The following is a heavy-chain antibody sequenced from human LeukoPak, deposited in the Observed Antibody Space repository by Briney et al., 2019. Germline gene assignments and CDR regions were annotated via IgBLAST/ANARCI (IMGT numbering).Heavy chain of an antibody. CDR3: VGELLPYYGMDV. CDR1: GFTFSSYA. J-gene: IGHJ6*02. V-gene: IGHV3-30-3*01. D-gene: IGHD3-10*01. CDR2: ISYDGSNK. Sequence: GGSLRLSCAASGFTFSSYAMHWVRQAPGKGLEWVAVISYDGSNKYYADSVKGRFTISRDNSKNTLYLQMNSLRAEDTAVYYSVGELLPYYGMDVWGQGTTVTVSS.